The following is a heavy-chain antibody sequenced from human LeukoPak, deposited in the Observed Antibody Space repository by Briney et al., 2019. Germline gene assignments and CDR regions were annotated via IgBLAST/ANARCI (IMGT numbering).Heavy chain of an antibody. CDR2: INTNTGNP. CDR3: ARGGGLLWFGDPGVFDY. D-gene: IGHD3-10*01. Sequence: ASVKVSCKASGYTFTSYAMNWVRQAPGQGLEWMGWINTNTGNPTYAQGFTGRFVFSLDTSVSTAYLQISSLKAEDTAVYYCARGGGLLWFGDPGVFDYWGQGTLVTVSS. V-gene: IGHV7-4-1*02. J-gene: IGHJ4*02. CDR1: GYTFTSYA.